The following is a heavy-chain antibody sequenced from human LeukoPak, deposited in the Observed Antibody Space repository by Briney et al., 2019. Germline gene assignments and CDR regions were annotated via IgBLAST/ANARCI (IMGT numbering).Heavy chain of an antibody. CDR2: TNYSGRT. Sequence: SETLSLTCTISDDSISNNRYFWAWIRQPPGKGLEWIGSTNYSGRTYYNPSLKSRLTMSVDTAKRQFSLKLISVTAADTALYYCARVRSSGYYDDAFDIWGQGTMVTVSS. V-gene: IGHV4-39*07. J-gene: IGHJ3*02. CDR3: ARVRSSGYYDDAFDI. CDR1: DDSISNNRYF. D-gene: IGHD3-22*01.